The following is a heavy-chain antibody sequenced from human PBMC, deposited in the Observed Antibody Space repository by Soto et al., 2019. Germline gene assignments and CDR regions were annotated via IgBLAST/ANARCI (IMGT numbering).Heavy chain of an antibody. D-gene: IGHD6-19*01. CDR3: AKDDRRAVAGILPFDY. CDR2: ISSSSSTI. Sequence: GGSPKPSCAASGFTFSSYSMNWVRQAPGKGLEWVSYISSSSSTIYYADSVKGRFTISRDNAKNSLYLQMNSLRDEDTAVYSCAKDDRRAVAGILPFDYWGQGTLVTGSS. V-gene: IGHV3-48*02. J-gene: IGHJ4*02. CDR1: GFTFSSYS.